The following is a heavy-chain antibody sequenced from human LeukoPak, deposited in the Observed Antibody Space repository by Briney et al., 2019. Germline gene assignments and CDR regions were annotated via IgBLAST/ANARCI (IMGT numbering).Heavy chain of an antibody. CDR1: GFTVSGNY. V-gene: IGHV3-53*01. Sequence: GGSLRLSCAVSGFTVSGNYMSWVRQAPGKGLEWVSLIYSGGTTYYADSVKGRFTISRDNSKNTLYLQMNSLRAEDTAVYYCARVGLDRRGYSGYESFDYWGQGTLVTVSS. D-gene: IGHD5-12*01. J-gene: IGHJ4*02. CDR3: ARVGLDRRGYSGYESFDY. CDR2: IYSGGTT.